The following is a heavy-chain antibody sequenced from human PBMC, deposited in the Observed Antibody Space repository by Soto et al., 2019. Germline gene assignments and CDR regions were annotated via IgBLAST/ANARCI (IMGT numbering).Heavy chain of an antibody. CDR3: ARDGVGPHGMDV. Sequence: QVQLQGSDPRLLNPSETLSLTCTVSGASVTSYYWSWIRQPAGKGLDWIGRIYTSGNTDYNPSLKSRVTLSLETSQNQVSLKLSSVTAADTAIYYCARDGVGPHGMDVWGQGTTVTVSS. J-gene: IGHJ6*02. CDR2: IYTSGNT. V-gene: IGHV4-4*07. D-gene: IGHD2-8*01. CDR1: GASVTSYY.